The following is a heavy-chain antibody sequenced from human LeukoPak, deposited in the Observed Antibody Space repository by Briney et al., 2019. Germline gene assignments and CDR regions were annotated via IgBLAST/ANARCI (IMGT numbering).Heavy chain of an antibody. Sequence: SQTLSLTCAVSGGSISSGGYSWSWIRQPPGKGLEWIGYTYHSGSTYYNPSLKSRVTISVDRSKNQFSLKLSSVTAADTAVYYCARPYYDFWSGPRGWFDPWGQGTLVTVSS. D-gene: IGHD3-3*01. V-gene: IGHV4-30-2*01. CDR2: TYHSGST. CDR3: ARPYYDFWSGPRGWFDP. J-gene: IGHJ5*02. CDR1: GGSISSGGYS.